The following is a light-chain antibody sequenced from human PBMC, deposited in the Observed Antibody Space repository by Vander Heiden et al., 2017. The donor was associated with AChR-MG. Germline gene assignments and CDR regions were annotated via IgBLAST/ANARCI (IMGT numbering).Light chain of an antibody. CDR1: SSDVGGYNY. CDR2: DVS. CDR3: SSYTINTTRV. Sequence: SALTQPASVSGSPGPSITLSCTGTSSDVGGYNYISWYQHHPGKAPKLIIYDVSKRPSGVSNRFSGSKSGNTASLTISGLQAEDEADYYCSSYTINTTRVFGTGTKVTVL. J-gene: IGLJ1*01. V-gene: IGLV2-14*03.